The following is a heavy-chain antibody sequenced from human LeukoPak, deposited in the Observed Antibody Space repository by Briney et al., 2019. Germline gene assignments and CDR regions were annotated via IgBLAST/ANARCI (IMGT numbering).Heavy chain of an antibody. CDR2: ISFDGDNE. CDR3: AREPSGNFGQLVSSAEYFQH. V-gene: IGHV3-30-3*01. D-gene: IGHD5/OR15-5a*01. CDR1: GGTFSSYA. Sequence: SSKASGGTFSSYAIHWVRQAPGKGLEWVADISFDGDNEYYADSVRGRFMISRDNSKNIVYLQMNSLTIEDTAVYYCAREPSGNFGQLVSSAEYFQHWGQGTRVTVSS. J-gene: IGHJ1*01.